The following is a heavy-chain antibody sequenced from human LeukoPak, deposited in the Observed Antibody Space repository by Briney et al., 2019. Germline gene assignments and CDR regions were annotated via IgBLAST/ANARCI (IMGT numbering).Heavy chain of an antibody. CDR2: IVNDGSTT. D-gene: IGHD4-17*01. CDR1: GFTFSTYY. Sequence: GGSLRLSCAASGFTFSTYYMHWVRQAPGKGLVWVSRIVNDGSTTTYAGSVKGRFTISRDNAKNTLFLQINSLRVEDTAVYYCARESSDYGDYDAFDIWGRGTMVTVSS. V-gene: IGHV3-74*01. CDR3: ARESSDYGDYDAFDI. J-gene: IGHJ3*02.